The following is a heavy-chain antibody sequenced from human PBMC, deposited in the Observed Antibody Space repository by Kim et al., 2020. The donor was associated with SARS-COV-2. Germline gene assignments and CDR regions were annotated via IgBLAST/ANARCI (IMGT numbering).Heavy chain of an antibody. V-gene: IGHV4-39*01. D-gene: IGHD3-3*01. CDR1: GGSISSSSYY. CDR3: AIVYYDFWSGSNWYFDL. Sequence: SETLSLTCTVSGGSISSSSYYWGWIRQPPGKGLEWIGSIYYSGSTYYNPSLKSRVTISVDTSKNQFSLKLSSVTAADTAVYYCAIVYYDFWSGSNWYFDLWGRGTLVTVSS. J-gene: IGHJ2*01. CDR2: IYYSGST.